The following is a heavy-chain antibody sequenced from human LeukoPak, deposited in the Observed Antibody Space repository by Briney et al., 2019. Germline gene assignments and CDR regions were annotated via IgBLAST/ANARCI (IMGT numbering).Heavy chain of an antibody. D-gene: IGHD3-9*01. V-gene: IGHV3-20*04. J-gene: IGHJ4*02. CDR1: GFTFDDYG. CDR3: ARDLRYFDWLSPGFDY. Sequence: PGGSLRLSCAASGFTFDDYGMSWVRQAPGKGLEWVSGINWNGGSTGYADSVKGRFTISRDNAKNSLYLQMNSLRAEDTALYYCARDLRYFDWLSPGFDYWGQGTLVTVSS. CDR2: INWNGGST.